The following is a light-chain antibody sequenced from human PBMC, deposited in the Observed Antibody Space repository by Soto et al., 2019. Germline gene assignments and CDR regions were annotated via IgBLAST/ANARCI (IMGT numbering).Light chain of an antibody. CDR3: HRYGTSFTWT. CDR1: QSTSSGY. V-gene: IGKV3-20*01. CDR2: GTS. J-gene: IGKJ1*01. Sequence: EIVLTQSPGTLSLSPGERATLSCRASQSTSSGYLAWYQQKPGQAPSLLIYGTSSRATGIPHRFSGSGSETDFTLTISRLEPEDFSVYYCHRYGTSFTWTFGQGTKVEIK.